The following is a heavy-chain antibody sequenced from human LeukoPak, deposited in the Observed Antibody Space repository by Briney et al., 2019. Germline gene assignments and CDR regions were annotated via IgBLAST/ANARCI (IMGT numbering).Heavy chain of an antibody. CDR3: ARDVKGSSWYVSRQYNWFDP. Sequence: ASVKVSCKASGYTFTGYYMHWVRQAPGQGLEWMGWINPNSGGTNYAQKFQGRVIMTRDTSISTAYMELSRLRSDDTAVYYCARDVKGSSWYVSRQYNWFDPWGQGTLVTVSS. CDR1: GYTFTGYY. CDR2: INPNSGGT. D-gene: IGHD6-13*01. J-gene: IGHJ5*02. V-gene: IGHV1-2*02.